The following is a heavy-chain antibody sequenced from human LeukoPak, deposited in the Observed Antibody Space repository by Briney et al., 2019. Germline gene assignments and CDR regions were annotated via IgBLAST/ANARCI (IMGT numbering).Heavy chain of an antibody. D-gene: IGHD6-19*01. Sequence: PGGSLRLSCVASGFTFSSYWMHWVRQDPRKGLVWVSRINGDGRNINYADSVKGRFTISRDDSKNTLYLQMNSLRAEDTAVYYCAKAKGSGLKYYFDYWGQGTLVTVSS. CDR3: AKAKGSGLKYYFDY. CDR1: GFTFSSYW. CDR2: INGDGRNI. V-gene: IGHV3-74*01. J-gene: IGHJ4*02.